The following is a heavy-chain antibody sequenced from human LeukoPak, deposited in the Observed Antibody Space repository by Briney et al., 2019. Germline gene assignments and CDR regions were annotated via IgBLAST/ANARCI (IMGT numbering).Heavy chain of an antibody. V-gene: IGHV3-23*01. CDR2: ISGSGGST. CDR3: ARGPDYYYGMDV. CDR1: GFTFSSYA. J-gene: IGHJ6*01. Sequence: GGSLRLSCAASGFTFSSYAMSWVRQAPGKGLEWVSAISGSGGSTYYADSVKGRFTISRDNSKITLYLQMNSLRAEDTAVYYCARGPDYYYGMDVWGQGTTVTVSS.